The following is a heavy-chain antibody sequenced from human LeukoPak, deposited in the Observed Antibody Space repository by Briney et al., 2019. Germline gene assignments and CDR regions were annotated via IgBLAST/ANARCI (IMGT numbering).Heavy chain of an antibody. CDR1: GYTFTGYY. CDR2: INPNSAGT. J-gene: IGHJ4*02. D-gene: IGHD2-15*01. CDR3: ARWDCSGGSCYLNY. Sequence: GASVTVSCKASGYTFTGYYMHWVRQAPGQGLEWMGWINPNSAGTNYAQKFQGRVTMTRDTSISTAYMEPSRLRSDDTAVYYCARWDCSGGSCYLNYWGQGTLVTVSS. V-gene: IGHV1-2*02.